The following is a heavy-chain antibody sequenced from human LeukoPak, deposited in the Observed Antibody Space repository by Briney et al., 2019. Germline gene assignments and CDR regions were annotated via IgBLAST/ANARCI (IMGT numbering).Heavy chain of an antibody. CDR2: ISSSSSYI. J-gene: IGHJ4*02. V-gene: IGHV3-21*01. D-gene: IGHD6-19*01. CDR3: ARDRRLVAVAGTGIGY. CDR1: GFTFSSYS. Sequence: PGGSLRLSCAASGFTFSSYSMNWVCQAPGKGLEWVSSISSSSSYIYYADSVKGRFTISRDNAKNSLYLQMNSLRAEDTAVYYCARDRRLVAVAGTGIGYWGQGTLVTVSS.